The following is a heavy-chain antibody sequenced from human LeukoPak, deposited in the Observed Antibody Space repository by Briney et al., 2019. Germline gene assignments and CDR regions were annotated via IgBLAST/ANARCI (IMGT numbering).Heavy chain of an antibody. CDR2: ISYDGSNK. Sequence: GGSLRLSCAASGFTFSSYGMHWVRQAPGKGLEWVAVISYDGSNKYYADSVKGRFTISRDNSKNTLYLQMNSLRAEDTAVYYCARDDGVRAAAGNGFDYWGQGTLVTVSS. V-gene: IGHV3-30*03. CDR1: GFTFSSYG. J-gene: IGHJ4*02. CDR3: ARDDGVRAAAGNGFDY. D-gene: IGHD6-13*01.